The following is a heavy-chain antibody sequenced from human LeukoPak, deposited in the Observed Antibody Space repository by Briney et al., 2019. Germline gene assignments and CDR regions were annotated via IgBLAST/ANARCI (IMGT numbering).Heavy chain of an antibody. D-gene: IGHD1-26*01. V-gene: IGHV3-23*01. Sequence: RGSLRPSRAASGFTYSSFARIGLCQAPGKGLEWVSGISDGDGSTYYADSVKGRFTISRDNSKNTLYLQMNSLRAEDPAVYYCGKDWEPAHGFDIWGQGTMVTVSS. CDR1: GFTYSSFA. CDR3: GKDWEPAHGFDI. CDR2: ISDGDGST. J-gene: IGHJ3*02.